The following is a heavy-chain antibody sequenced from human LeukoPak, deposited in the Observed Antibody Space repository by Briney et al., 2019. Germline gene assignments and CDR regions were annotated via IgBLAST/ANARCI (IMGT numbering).Heavy chain of an antibody. V-gene: IGHV4-39*07. D-gene: IGHD6-19*01. CDR3: ARDGDRTLDGYSSGWYEGGWFDP. CDR2: IYYSGST. J-gene: IGHJ5*02. CDR1: GGSISSSSYY. Sequence: SETLSLTCTVSGGSISSSSYYWGWIRQPPGTGLEWIGSIYYSGSTYYNPSLKSRVTISVDTSKNQFSLKLSSVTAADTAVYYCARDGDRTLDGYSSGWYEGGWFDPWGQGTLVTVSS.